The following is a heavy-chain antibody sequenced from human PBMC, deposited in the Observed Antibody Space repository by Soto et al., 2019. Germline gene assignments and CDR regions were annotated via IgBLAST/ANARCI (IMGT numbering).Heavy chain of an antibody. Sequence: QVQLQESGPGLVEPSETLSLTCTVSGGSISSYYWSWIRQPPGKGLEWIGYIYYSGRTNYNPSLKSRVTISVDTSKNQFSLKLSSVTAADTAVYYCARASCISTSCYAWELGFDYWGQGTLVTVSS. CDR1: GGSISSYY. CDR2: IYYSGRT. V-gene: IGHV4-59*01. CDR3: ARASCISTSCYAWELGFDY. J-gene: IGHJ4*02. D-gene: IGHD2-2*01.